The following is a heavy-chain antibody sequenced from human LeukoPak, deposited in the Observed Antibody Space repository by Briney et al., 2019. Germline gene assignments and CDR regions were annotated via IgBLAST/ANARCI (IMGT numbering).Heavy chain of an antibody. V-gene: IGHV3-53*01. Sequence: PGGSLRLSCAASGFTVSSNYMSWVRQAPGKGLEWVSVIYSGGSTYYADSVKGRFTISRDNSKNTLYLQMNSLRAEDTAVYYCARRGYYYDSSGFDYWGQGTLVTVSS. CDR1: GFTVSSNY. J-gene: IGHJ4*02. D-gene: IGHD3-22*01. CDR2: IYSGGST. CDR3: ARRGYYYDSSGFDY.